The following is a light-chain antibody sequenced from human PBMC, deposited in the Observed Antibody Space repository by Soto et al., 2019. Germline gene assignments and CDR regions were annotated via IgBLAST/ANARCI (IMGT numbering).Light chain of an antibody. CDR1: SSDVGGYNY. CDR3: SSYTSSSTLFYV. Sequence: QSALTQPASVSGSPGQSITISCTGTSSDVGGYNYVSWYQQHPGKAPKLMIYEVSNRPSGVSNRFSGSKSGNTASLTISGLQPEDEADYYCSSYTSSSTLFYVFGTGTKVTVL. J-gene: IGLJ1*01. CDR2: EVS. V-gene: IGLV2-14*01.